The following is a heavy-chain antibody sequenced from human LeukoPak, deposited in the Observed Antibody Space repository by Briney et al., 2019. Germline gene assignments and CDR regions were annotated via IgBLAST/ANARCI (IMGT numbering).Heavy chain of an antibody. Sequence: GGSLRLSCAASGFTFSNYGMSWVRQAPGKGLEWVSGISSTSGSTFYADSVKGRFTSSRDNSKNTVSLQMNSLRDEDTAVYFCAVSRIVGAVDVFDMWGQGTMVTVSS. D-gene: IGHD1-26*01. CDR1: GFTFSNYG. V-gene: IGHV3-23*01. CDR2: ISSTSGST. CDR3: AVSRIVGAVDVFDM. J-gene: IGHJ3*02.